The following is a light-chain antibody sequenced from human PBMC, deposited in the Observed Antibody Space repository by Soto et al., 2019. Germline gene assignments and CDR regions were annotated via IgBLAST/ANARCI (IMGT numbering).Light chain of an antibody. CDR1: SSDVGSSNG. CDR2: DVS. J-gene: IGLJ1*01. V-gene: IGLV2-18*02. CDR3: SSYTRSSTYV. Sequence: QSVLTQPPSVSGSPGQSVTISCTGTSSDVGSSNGVSWYQQPPGTAPKLMIYDVSNRPSGVPDRFSGSKSGNTASLTISGLQADDVADYYCSSYTRSSTYVCGSGTKVTVL.